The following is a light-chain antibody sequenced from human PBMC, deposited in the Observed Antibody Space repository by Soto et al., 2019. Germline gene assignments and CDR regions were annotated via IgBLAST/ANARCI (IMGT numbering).Light chain of an antibody. CDR3: QQYISSPLT. V-gene: IGKV3-15*01. CDR2: GAS. Sequence: EIVMTQSPATLSVSPGERATLSCRASQSVSSNLAWYQQKPGQAPRLLICGASTRATGIPARFSASGSGTDFTLTISRLEPEDFAVYYCQQYISSPLTFGQGTKVDIK. CDR1: QSVSSN. J-gene: IGKJ1*01.